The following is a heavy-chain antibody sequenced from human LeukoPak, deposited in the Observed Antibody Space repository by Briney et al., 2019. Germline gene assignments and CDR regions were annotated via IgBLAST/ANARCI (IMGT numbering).Heavy chain of an antibody. CDR2: INPDESEK. J-gene: IGHJ6*02. V-gene: IGHV3-7*01. CDR1: RFTFSTFW. CDR3: ARGGCSSTSCYPYYYYYHMDV. Sequence: GGSLRLSCAASRFTFSTFWMSWVRQAPGKGLEWVANINPDESEKYYVDSVKGRFTISRDSARDSLYLQINSLRAEDTAVYSCARGGCSSTSCYPYYYYYHMDVWGQGTTVTVSS. D-gene: IGHD2-2*01.